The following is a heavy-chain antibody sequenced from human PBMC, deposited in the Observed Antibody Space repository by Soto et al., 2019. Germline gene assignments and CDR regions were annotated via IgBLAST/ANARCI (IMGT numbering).Heavy chain of an antibody. J-gene: IGHJ6*02. D-gene: IGHD3-10*01. CDR3: ARYVPGEVRGVIDVYYYYGMDV. Sequence: SETLSLTCTVSGVSISSYYWSWIRQPPGKGLEWIGYIYYSGSTNYNPSLKSRVTISVDTSKNQFSLKLSSVTAADTAVYYCARYVPGEVRGVIDVYYYYGMDVWGQGTTVTVSS. CDR1: GVSISSYY. V-gene: IGHV4-59*01. CDR2: IYYSGST.